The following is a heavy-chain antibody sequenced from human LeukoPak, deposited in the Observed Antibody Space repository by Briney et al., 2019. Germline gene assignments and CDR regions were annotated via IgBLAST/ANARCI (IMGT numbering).Heavy chain of an antibody. D-gene: IGHD6-13*01. CDR1: GFTFDDYA. CDR2: ISSDGSWT. J-gene: IGHJ6*03. V-gene: IGHV3-74*01. Sequence: PGGSLRLSCAASGFTFDDYAMHWVRHAPGKGLVWVSRISSDGSWTSYADSVKGRFTISRDNAKNTLYLQMNSLRAEDTAVYYCARDAAYSSSWYRCYYYYYYMDVWGKGTTVTVSS. CDR3: ARDAAYSSSWYRCYYYYYYMDV.